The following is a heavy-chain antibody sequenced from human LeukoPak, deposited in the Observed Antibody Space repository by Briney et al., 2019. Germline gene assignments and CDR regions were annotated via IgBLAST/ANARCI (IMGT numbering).Heavy chain of an antibody. Sequence: ASVKVSCKASGYTFTSYGISWVRQAPGQGLEWMGRIIPILGIANYAQKFQGRVTITADKSTSTAYMELSSLRSEDTAVYYCARDPPLSSWYCSGGSCYPYYFDYRGQGTLVTVSS. D-gene: IGHD2-15*01. CDR3: ARDPPLSSWYCSGGSCYPYYFDY. J-gene: IGHJ4*02. CDR1: GYTFTSYG. V-gene: IGHV1-69*04. CDR2: IIPILGIA.